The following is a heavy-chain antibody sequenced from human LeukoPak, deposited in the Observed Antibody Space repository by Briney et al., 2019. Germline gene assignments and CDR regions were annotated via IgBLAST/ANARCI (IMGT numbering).Heavy chain of an antibody. V-gene: IGHV4-4*07. CDR2: ISASGST. CDR1: GGSLSSYS. CDR3: ARRMLEARQSSAANWFDT. D-gene: IGHD3-16*01. J-gene: IGHJ5*02. Sequence: SETLSLTCTVSGGSLSSYSWSWIRQPPGKGLEWIGRISASGSTIYNPSLQSRISISVDTSNNHFSLHLTSVTAADTAVYYCARRMLEARQSSAANWFDTWGQGTLVTVSS.